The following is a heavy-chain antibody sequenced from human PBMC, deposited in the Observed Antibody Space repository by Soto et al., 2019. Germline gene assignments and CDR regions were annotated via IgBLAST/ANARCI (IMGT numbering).Heavy chain of an antibody. Sequence: GGSLRLSCAASGFIFSGSAMHWVRQASGKGLEWVGRIRSKANNHATGYAASVKGRFTISRDDSKNTAYLQMNSLKTEDTAVYYCTSDSIAAAGPNFDYWGQGTLVTVSS. CDR1: GFIFSGSA. D-gene: IGHD6-13*01. CDR2: IRSKANNHAT. V-gene: IGHV3-73*01. J-gene: IGHJ4*02. CDR3: TSDSIAAAGPNFDY.